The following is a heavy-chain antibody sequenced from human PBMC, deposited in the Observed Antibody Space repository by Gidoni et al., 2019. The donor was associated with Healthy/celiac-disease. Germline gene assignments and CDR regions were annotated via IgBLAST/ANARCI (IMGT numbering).Heavy chain of an antibody. CDR2: INGSGGST. J-gene: IGHJ4*02. V-gene: IGHV3-23*01. CDR1: GFTFSSYA. D-gene: IGHD3-9*01. CDR3: AKARYFDWSPPDY. Sequence: EVQLLESGGGLVQPGGSLRLSCAASGFTFSSYAMSWVRQAPGRGLEWVSAINGSGGSTYYADSVKGRFTISRDNSKNTLYLQMNSLRAEDTAVYYCAKARYFDWSPPDYWGQGTLVTVSS.